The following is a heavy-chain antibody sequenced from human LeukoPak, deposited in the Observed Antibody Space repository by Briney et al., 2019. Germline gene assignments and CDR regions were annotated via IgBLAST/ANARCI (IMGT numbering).Heavy chain of an antibody. Sequence: PSGTLSLTCAVSGFSISSGYYWGWIRQPPGQGLEWIGNINRGGSSHYNPSLESRVTVSVDTSKNQFSLRLNSVTAADTAVYYCARIRLHYEDTDYWGQGILVTVSP. CDR2: INRGGSS. V-gene: IGHV4-38-2*01. CDR1: GFSISSGYY. CDR3: ARIRLHYEDTDY. J-gene: IGHJ4*02. D-gene: IGHD3-22*01.